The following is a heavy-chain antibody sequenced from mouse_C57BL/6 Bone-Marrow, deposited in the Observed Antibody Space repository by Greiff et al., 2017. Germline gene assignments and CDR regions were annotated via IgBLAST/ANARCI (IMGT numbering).Heavy chain of an antibody. CDR3: SSYYFGSWFAY. J-gene: IGHJ3*01. CDR2: IWTGGGT. V-gene: IGHV2-9-1*01. D-gene: IGHD1-1*01. CDR1: GFSLTSYA. Sequence: VKVAESGPGLVAPSQSLSITCTVSGFSLTSYAISWVRQPPGKGLEWIGVIWTGGGTNYNSAHKSRLSINKDNSKSQVFLKMNSLQTDDTARYYCSSYYFGSWFAYWGQGTLVTVSA.